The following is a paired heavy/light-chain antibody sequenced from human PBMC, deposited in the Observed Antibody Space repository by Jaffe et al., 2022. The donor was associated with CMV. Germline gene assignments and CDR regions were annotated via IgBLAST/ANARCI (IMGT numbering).Light chain of an antibody. J-gene: IGKJ4*01. Sequence: EIVMTQSPATLSVSPGERATLSCRASQSVSSNLAWYQQKPGQAPRLLIYDASTRATTFPARFSGTGSGTEFTLAISSLQSEDFAVYYCQQYNNWPLTFGGGTKVEIK. CDR2: DAS. CDR1: QSVSSN. CDR3: QQYNNWPLT. V-gene: IGKV3-15*01.
Heavy chain of an antibody. Sequence: EVQLLQSGGGLVQPGGSLRLSCAASGFSFSNYAMNWVRQTPGKGLEWVSAISNSGDATYYPDSVRGRFTISRDNAKNTLHLQMNSLRADDTAIYYCAKVLPGGSGTYDEFFQYWGQGTLVTVSS. CDR3: AKVLPGGSGTYDEFFQY. V-gene: IGHV3-23*01. CDR1: GFSFSNYA. J-gene: IGHJ1*01. CDR2: ISNSGDAT. D-gene: IGHD1-26*01.